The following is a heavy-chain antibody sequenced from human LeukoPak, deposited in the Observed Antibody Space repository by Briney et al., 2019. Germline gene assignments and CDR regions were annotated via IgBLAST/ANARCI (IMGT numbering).Heavy chain of an antibody. CDR1: GFTFSSYG. V-gene: IGHV3-30*02. D-gene: IGHD3-3*01. CDR2: ILYDGSNK. CDR3: AKDGNYDFWSGYPAPSDY. J-gene: IGHJ4*02. Sequence: GGSLRLSCAASGFTFSSYGMHWVRQAPGKGLEWVAFILYDGSNKYYADSVKGRFTISRDNSKNTLYLQMNSLRAEDTAVYYCAKDGNYDFWSGYPAPSDYWGQGTLVTVSS.